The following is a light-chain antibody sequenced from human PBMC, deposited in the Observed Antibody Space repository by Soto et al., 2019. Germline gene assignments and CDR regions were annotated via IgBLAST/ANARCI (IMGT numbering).Light chain of an antibody. CDR1: SRDVGAYNS. CDR3: NSYAGNNNVV. J-gene: IGLJ2*01. CDR2: EVT. Sequence: QSALTQPPSASGSPGQSVTISCTGTSRDVGAYNSVSWYQQHPGEVPKLLIYEVTQRPSGVPNRFSGSKSGNTASLTVSGLQAGDEADDYCNSYAGNNNVVFGGGTKRTVL. V-gene: IGLV2-8*01.